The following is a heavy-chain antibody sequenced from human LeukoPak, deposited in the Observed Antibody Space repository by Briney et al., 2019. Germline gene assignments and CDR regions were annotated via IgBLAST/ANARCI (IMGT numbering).Heavy chain of an antibody. V-gene: IGHV4-59*01. CDR3: ARENTAMGVSDWFDP. CDR1: GGSISSYY. Sequence: PSETLSLTCTVSGGSISSYYWSWIRQPPGKGLEWIGYIYYSGSTNYNPSLKSRVTISVDTSKNQFSLKLSSVTAADTAVYYCARENTAMGVSDWFDPWGQGTLVTVSS. D-gene: IGHD5-18*01. J-gene: IGHJ5*02. CDR2: IYYSGST.